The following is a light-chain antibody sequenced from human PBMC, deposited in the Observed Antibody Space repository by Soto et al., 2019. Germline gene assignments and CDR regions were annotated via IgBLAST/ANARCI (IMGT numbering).Light chain of an antibody. J-gene: IGKJ5*01. V-gene: IGKV3-11*01. CDR3: QQRYNWPVT. CDR2: ATS. CDR1: QSITNY. Sequence: EIVLTQSPATLSFSPGERDTLSCRASQSITNYLGWYQQKPGQAPRLLIYATSNRATGIPARFSGSGSGTDFTLTISSLEPEDFAVYYCQQRYNWPVTFGQGTQLEIK.